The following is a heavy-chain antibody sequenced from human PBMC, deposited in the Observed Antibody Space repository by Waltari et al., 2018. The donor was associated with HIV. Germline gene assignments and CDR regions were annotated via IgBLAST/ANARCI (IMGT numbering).Heavy chain of an antibody. CDR2: SNSDATST. Sequence: EVQLVESGGNLVQPGGSLRLSCAASGFTFNSYWMHWVRQPPGKGLVWVSRSNSDATSTAYADSVKGRFTISRDNAKNTLYLQMNSLRAEDTAVYYCARGFRVGCSDATCYSHYWGQGTLVTVSS. D-gene: IGHD2-15*01. CDR1: GFTFNSYW. CDR3: ARGFRVGCSDATCYSHY. J-gene: IGHJ4*02. V-gene: IGHV3-74*01.